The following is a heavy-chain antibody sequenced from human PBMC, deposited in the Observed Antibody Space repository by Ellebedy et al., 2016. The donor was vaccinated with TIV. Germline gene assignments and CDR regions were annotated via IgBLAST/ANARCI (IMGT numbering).Heavy chain of an antibody. CDR3: ARAEPKITPLGSSSYYFDY. CDR1: GGSISSYY. Sequence: GSLRLSXTVSGGSISSYYWSWIRQPPGKGLEWIGYIYYSGSTNYNPSLKSRVTISVDTSKNQFSLKLSSVTAADTAVYYCARAEPKITPLGSSSYYFDYWGQGTLVTVSS. V-gene: IGHV4-59*01. D-gene: IGHD3-16*01. CDR2: IYYSGST. J-gene: IGHJ4*02.